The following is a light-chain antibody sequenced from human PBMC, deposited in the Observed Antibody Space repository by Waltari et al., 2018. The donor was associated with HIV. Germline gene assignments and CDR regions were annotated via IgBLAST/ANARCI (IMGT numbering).Light chain of an antibody. CDR3: QQYNSYWT. V-gene: IGKV1-5*03. CDR1: QSISSW. Sequence: DIQMTQSPSTLSASVGDRVTITCRASQSISSWLAWYQQKPGKAPKLLIYQASNLESGVPSRCSGSGSGTEFTLTISSLQPDDFATYYCQQYNSYWTFGQGTQVEIK. J-gene: IGKJ1*01. CDR2: QAS.